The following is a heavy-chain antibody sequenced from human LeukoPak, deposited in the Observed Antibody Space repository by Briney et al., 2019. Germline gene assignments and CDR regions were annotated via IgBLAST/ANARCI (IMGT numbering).Heavy chain of an antibody. CDR2: ISYDGTTK. V-gene: IGHV3-30-3*01. CDR3: ARVRIVGSTYDAFDI. D-gene: IGHD1-26*01. CDR1: GFTFSTYA. Sequence: GESLRLSCAASGFTFSTYAMHWVRQAPGKGLEWVAVISYDGTTKYHADSVKGRFTISRDNSKNTLYLQMNTLRAEDTAVYYCARVRIVGSTYDAFDIWGQGTMVTVSS. J-gene: IGHJ3*02.